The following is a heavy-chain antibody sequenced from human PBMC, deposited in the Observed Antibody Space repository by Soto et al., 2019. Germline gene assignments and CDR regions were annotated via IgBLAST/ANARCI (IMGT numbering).Heavy chain of an antibody. V-gene: IGHV4-31*03. CDR2: IYYSGST. CDR1: GGSISSGGYY. D-gene: IGHD3-22*01. Sequence: PSETLSLTCTVSGGSISSGGYYWSWIRQHPGKGLEWIGYIYYSGSTYYNPSLKSRVTISVDTSKNQFSLKLSSVTAADTAVYYCAGDYYDSSGYYYNFDYWGQGTLVTVSS. CDR3: AGDYYDSSGYYYNFDY. J-gene: IGHJ4*02.